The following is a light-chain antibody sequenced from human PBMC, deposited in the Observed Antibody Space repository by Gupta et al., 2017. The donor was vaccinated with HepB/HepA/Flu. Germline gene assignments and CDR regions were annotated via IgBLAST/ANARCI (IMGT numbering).Light chain of an antibody. V-gene: IGKV1-39*01. CDR3: QQSYNVPLT. CDR2: AAS. CDR1: QNMNNY. Sequence: IQMTQDPSSLSASVGDRVTSTCRTSQNMNNYLSWYQPKPGKAPNLLIYAASSFQSGVPSRFSGSGFGTDFTLTINNVQPEDFATYYCQQSYNVPLTFGQGTKLEIK. J-gene: IGKJ2*01.